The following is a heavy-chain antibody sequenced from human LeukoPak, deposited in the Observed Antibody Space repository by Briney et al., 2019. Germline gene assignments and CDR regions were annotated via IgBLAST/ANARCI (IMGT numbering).Heavy chain of an antibody. V-gene: IGHV3-30*03. D-gene: IGHD3-22*01. J-gene: IGHJ4*02. CDR2: ISYHGNNE. CDR3: ARCAESSGYYYELGS. CDR1: GFTFSLYG. Sequence: GRSLRLSCAASGFTFSLYGMHWVRQAPGKGLEWVAVISYHGNNEYYADSVKGRFTIARDNSKNTLYLQMNSLTAEDTAIYYCARCAESSGYYYELGSWGQETLVTVFS.